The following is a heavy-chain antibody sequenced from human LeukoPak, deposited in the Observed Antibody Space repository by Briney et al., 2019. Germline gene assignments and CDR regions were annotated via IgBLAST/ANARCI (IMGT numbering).Heavy chain of an antibody. Sequence: GGSLRLSCAASGFTFSSYWMHWVRQAPGKGLEWVSGISWNSGSIGYADSVKGRFTISRDNAKNSLYLQMNSLRAEDTALYYCAKADRSGSYSFDYWGQGTLVTVSS. V-gene: IGHV3-9*01. J-gene: IGHJ4*02. D-gene: IGHD1-26*01. CDR2: ISWNSGSI. CDR1: GFTFSSYW. CDR3: AKADRSGSYSFDY.